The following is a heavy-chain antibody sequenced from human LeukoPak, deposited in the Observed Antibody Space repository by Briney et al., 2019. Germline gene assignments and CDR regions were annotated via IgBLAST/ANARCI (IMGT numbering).Heavy chain of an antibody. J-gene: IGHJ4*02. CDR2: ISSSSTYI. V-gene: IGHV3-21*04. D-gene: IGHD3-16*01. CDR1: GFTFSSYT. CDR3: VRSFGVLENFFDH. Sequence: GGSLRLSCAASGFTFSSYTMNWVRQAPGKGLEWVSSISSSSTYINYADSVKGRFTISRDNARNSLYLQMNSLRAEDTALYYCVRSFGVLENFFDHWGQGNLVTVSS.